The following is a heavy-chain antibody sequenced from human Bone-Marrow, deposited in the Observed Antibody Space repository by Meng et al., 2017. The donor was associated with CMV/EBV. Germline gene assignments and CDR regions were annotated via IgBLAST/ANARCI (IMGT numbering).Heavy chain of an antibody. V-gene: IGHV3-74*01. CDR2: ISSEGTTT. CDR1: GFTFSNYW. D-gene: IGHD3-22*01. J-gene: IGHJ5*02. Sequence: GESLKISCAASGFTFSNYWVHWVRQAPGKGLVWVSRISSEGTTTTYADSVKGRFTISRDNAKNTLYLQMNSLRAEDTAVYYCARDYYDSSGYRNWFDPWGQGNLVTVSS. CDR3: ARDYYDSSGYRNWFDP.